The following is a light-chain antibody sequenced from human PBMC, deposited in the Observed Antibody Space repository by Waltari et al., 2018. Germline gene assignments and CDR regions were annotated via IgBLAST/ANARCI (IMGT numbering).Light chain of an antibody. CDR1: QSVNTY. CDR3: QHHVRLPAT. J-gene: IGKJ1*01. Sequence: IVLTQSPGTLSLSPGERATLSCRASQSVNTYLAWYQQKPGQAPRLLNYGAYTRAAGIPDRFSGSGSGTDLSLTISRLEAEDFAVYYCQHHVRLPATFGQGTKVEIK. V-gene: IGKV3-20*01. CDR2: GAY.